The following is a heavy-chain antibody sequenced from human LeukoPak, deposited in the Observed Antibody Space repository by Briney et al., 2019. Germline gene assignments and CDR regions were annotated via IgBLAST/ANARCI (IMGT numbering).Heavy chain of an antibody. Sequence: GGSLRLSCATSGFTFSSYGMHWVRQAPGKGLEWVAVISYDGSNKYYADSVKGRFTISRDNSKNTLYLQMNSLRAEDTAVYYCAKDSSGWYWDYWGQGTLVTVSS. CDR1: GFTFSSYG. V-gene: IGHV3-30*18. J-gene: IGHJ4*02. D-gene: IGHD6-13*01. CDR2: ISYDGSNK. CDR3: AKDSSGWYWDY.